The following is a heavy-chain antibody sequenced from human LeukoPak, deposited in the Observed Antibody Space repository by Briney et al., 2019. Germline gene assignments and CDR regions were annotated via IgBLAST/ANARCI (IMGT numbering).Heavy chain of an antibody. CDR2: IYTSGST. V-gene: IGHV4-61*02. CDR1: GGSISSGSYY. J-gene: IGHJ6*03. CDR3: ARVRPQYYDFWTINYYYYYMDV. Sequence: SETLSLTCTVSGGSISSGSYYWSRIRQPAGKGLEWIGRIYTSGSTNYNPSLKSRVTISVDTSKNQFSLKLSSVTAADTAVYYCARVRPQYYDFWTINYYYYYMDVWGKGTTVTVSS. D-gene: IGHD3-3*01.